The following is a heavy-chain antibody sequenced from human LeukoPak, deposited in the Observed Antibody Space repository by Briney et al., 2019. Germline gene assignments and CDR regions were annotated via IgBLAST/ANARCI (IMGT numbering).Heavy chain of an antibody. Sequence: PGGSLRLSCVASGFTFSNYAMSWVRQAPEKGLDWVSVISGSAHKIRYADSVKGRFTISRDNSENTVYLQVNNLRAEDTALYYCAGRVTGYSSGYVYWGQGTLVTVSS. CDR1: GFTFSNYA. V-gene: IGHV3-23*01. D-gene: IGHD5-18*01. CDR2: ISGSAHKI. J-gene: IGHJ4*02. CDR3: AGRVTGYSSGYVY.